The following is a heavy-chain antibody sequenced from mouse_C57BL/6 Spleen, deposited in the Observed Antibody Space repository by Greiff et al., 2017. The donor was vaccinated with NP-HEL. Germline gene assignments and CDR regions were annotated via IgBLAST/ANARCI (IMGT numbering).Heavy chain of an antibody. V-gene: IGHV1-52*01. CDR3: ARFYYGYDGGYFDY. CDR2: IDPSDSET. CDR1: GYTFTSYW. D-gene: IGHD2-2*01. Sequence: QVQLQQPGAELVRPGSSVKLSCKASGYTFTSYWMHWVKQRPIQGLEWIGNIDPSDSETHYNQKFKDKATLTVDKSSSTAYMQLSSLTSEDSAVYYCARFYYGYDGGYFDYWGQGTTLTVSS. J-gene: IGHJ2*01.